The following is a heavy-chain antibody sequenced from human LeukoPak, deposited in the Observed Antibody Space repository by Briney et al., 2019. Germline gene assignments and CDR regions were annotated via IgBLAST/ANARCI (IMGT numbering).Heavy chain of an antibody. D-gene: IGHD3-22*01. V-gene: IGHV3-74*01. CDR2: INSDGSST. Sequence: GGSLRLSCAASGFTFSSYWMHWVRQAPGKGLVWVSRINSDGSSTSYAGSVKGRFTISRDNAKNTLYLQMNSLRAEDTAVYYCARVGDSSGYYGYYYYYYGMDVWGQGTTVTVSS. CDR3: ARVGDSSGYYGYYYYYYGMDV. CDR1: GFTFSSYW. J-gene: IGHJ6*02.